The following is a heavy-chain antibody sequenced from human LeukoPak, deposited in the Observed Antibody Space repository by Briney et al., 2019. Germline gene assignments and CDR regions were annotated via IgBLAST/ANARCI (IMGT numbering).Heavy chain of an antibody. CDR3: AIDILTGYFLHY. Sequence: SVKVSCKASGGTFSSYAISWVRQAPGQGLEWMGGTIPIFGTANYAQKFQGRVTITTDESTSTAYMELSSLRSEDTAVYYCAIDILTGYFLHYWGQGTLVTVSS. CDR1: GGTFSSYA. V-gene: IGHV1-69*05. D-gene: IGHD3-9*01. J-gene: IGHJ4*02. CDR2: TIPIFGTA.